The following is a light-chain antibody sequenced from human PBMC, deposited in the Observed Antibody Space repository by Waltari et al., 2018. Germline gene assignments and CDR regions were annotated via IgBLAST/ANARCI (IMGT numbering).Light chain of an antibody. J-gene: IGKJ4*01. Sequence: EIVLTQSPATLSLSPGERATLSCRASQSVDSYLGWYRQKPGQAPRLLIYDASHRAAGIPARFSGSGYGTDVTLTISSLEPEDFAVYYCQQRSNWPFTFGGGTKVEIK. CDR2: DAS. CDR3: QQRSNWPFT. V-gene: IGKV3-11*01. CDR1: QSVDSY.